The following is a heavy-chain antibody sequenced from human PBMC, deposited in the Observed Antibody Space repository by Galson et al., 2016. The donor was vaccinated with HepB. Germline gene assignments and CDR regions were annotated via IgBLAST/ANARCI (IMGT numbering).Heavy chain of an antibody. J-gene: IGHJ4*02. D-gene: IGHD5-24*01. CDR3: AKGRWDFDS. Sequence: SLRLSCAASGFTFSTYGMHWVRQAPGKGLEWVALISYDGKSESCADSVKGRVTISRDNSKNTLYLQMHSLRGEDTAVYCCAKGRWDFDSWGQGTLVTVSS. V-gene: IGHV3-30*18. CDR2: ISYDGKSE. CDR1: GFTFSTYG.